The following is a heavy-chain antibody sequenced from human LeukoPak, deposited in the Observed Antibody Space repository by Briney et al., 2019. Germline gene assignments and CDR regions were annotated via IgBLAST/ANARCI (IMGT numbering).Heavy chain of an antibody. CDR2: ISYDGSNK. CDR1: GFTFSSYA. CDR3: ARDRAFPRAYYYYGMDV. J-gene: IGHJ6*02. V-gene: IGHV3-30-3*01. D-gene: IGHD2/OR15-2a*01. Sequence: PGGSLRLSCAASGFTFSSYAMPWVRQAPGKGLEWVAVISYDGSNKYYADSVKGRFTISRDNSKNTLYLQMNSLRAEDTAVYYCARDRAFPRAYYYYGMDVWGQGTTVTVSS.